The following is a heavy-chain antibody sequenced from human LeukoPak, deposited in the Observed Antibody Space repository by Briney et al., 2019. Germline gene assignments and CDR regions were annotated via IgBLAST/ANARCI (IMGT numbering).Heavy chain of an antibody. CDR1: GGSFSGYY. CDR3: ARFSDGGYGDY. CDR2: INHSGST. V-gene: IGHV4-34*01. D-gene: IGHD3-22*01. Sequence: SETLSLTCAVYGGSFSGYYWSWIRQPPGKGLEWIGEINHSGSTNYNPSLKSRVTISVDTSKNQFSLKLSSVTAADTAVYYCARFSDGGYGDYWGQGTLVTVSS. J-gene: IGHJ4*02.